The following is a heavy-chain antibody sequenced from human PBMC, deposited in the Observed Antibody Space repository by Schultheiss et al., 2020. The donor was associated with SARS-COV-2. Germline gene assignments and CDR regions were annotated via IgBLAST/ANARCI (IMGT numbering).Heavy chain of an antibody. CDR3: AREVWGTAMVRPIDY. Sequence: GGSLRLSCAASGFTVSSYGMHWVRQAPGKGLEWVSSISSSSSYIYYADSVKGRFTISRDNAKNSLYLQMNSLRAEDTAVYYCAREVWGTAMVRPIDYWGQGTLVTVSS. V-gene: IGHV3-21*01. CDR1: GFTVSSYG. D-gene: IGHD5-18*01. J-gene: IGHJ4*02. CDR2: ISSSSSYI.